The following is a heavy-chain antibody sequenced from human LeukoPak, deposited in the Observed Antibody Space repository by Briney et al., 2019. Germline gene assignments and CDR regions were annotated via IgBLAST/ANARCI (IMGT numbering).Heavy chain of an antibody. D-gene: IGHD5-18*01. Sequence: PSETLSLTCTVSGGSISSSSYYRSWIRQPAGKGLEWIGRIYTSGSTNYNPSLKSRVTISVDTSKNQFSLKLSSVTAADTAVYYCARDRGWIQLWRSDAFDIWGQGTMVTVSS. CDR3: ARDRGWIQLWRSDAFDI. V-gene: IGHV4-61*02. CDR1: GGSISSSSYY. CDR2: IYTSGST. J-gene: IGHJ3*02.